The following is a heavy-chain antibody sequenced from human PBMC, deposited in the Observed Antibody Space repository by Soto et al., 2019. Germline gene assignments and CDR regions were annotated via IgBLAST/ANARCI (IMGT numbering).Heavy chain of an antibody. J-gene: IGHJ5*02. D-gene: IGHD6-19*01. CDR3: TREQSDDNYFDP. CDR2: IYYSGGT. Sequence: SETLSLTCTVSGAPLSSGGYFWTWIRQPPGKGLEWLGYIYYSGGTNYNPSLKSRVTISLDKSKSQFSLRLSSVTAADTAVYYCTREQSDDNYFDPWGQGTLVTVSS. CDR1: GAPLSSGGYF. V-gene: IGHV4-61*08.